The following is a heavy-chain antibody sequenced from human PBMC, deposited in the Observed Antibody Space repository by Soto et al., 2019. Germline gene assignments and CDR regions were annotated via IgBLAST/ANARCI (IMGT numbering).Heavy chain of an antibody. CDR2: TSYDGSKK. D-gene: IGHD3-3*01. CDR3: AKELGLWSGYLDAFDI. Sequence: QVQLVESGGGVVQPGRSRRLSCAASGFTFSSYGMHWVRQAPGKGLEWVAGTSYDGSKKYYGDSVKGRFTISRDNSMYTVYLQMDSLSAEDTAVYYCAKELGLWSGYLDAFDIWGQGTMVTVSS. CDR1: GFTFSSYG. V-gene: IGHV3-30*18. J-gene: IGHJ3*02.